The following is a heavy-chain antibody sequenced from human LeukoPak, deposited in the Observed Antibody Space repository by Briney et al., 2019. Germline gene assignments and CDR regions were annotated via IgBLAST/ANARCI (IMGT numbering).Heavy chain of an antibody. Sequence: GGSLRLSCAASGFTFSSYAMRWVRQAPGKGLEWVSSITGSGDSTYYADSVKGRFTISRDNSKNTLYLQMNSLRAEDTAIYYCADSNYWYPVDYWGQGTLVTVSS. J-gene: IGHJ4*02. CDR3: ADSNYWYPVDY. CDR2: ITGSGDST. V-gene: IGHV3-23*01. CDR1: GFTFSSYA. D-gene: IGHD4-11*01.